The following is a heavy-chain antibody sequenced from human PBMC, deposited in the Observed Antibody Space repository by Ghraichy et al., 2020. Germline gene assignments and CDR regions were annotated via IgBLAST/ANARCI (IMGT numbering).Heavy chain of an antibody. CDR1: GYTFTSYD. D-gene: IGHD3-22*01. J-gene: IGHJ4*02. Sequence: ASVKVSCKASGYTFTSYDINWVRQATGQGLEWMGWMNPNSGNTGYAQKFQGRVTMTRNTSISTAYMELSSLRSEDTAVYYCASRNYYDSSGYYSLDYWGQGTLVTVSS. CDR2: MNPNSGNT. CDR3: ASRNYYDSSGYYSLDY. V-gene: IGHV1-8*01.